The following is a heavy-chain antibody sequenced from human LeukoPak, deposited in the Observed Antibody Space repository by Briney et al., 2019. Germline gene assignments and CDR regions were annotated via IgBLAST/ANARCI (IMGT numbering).Heavy chain of an antibody. CDR3: ARHGGWGYCSSTSCFYRHYFDY. J-gene: IGHJ4*02. Sequence: SETLSLTCTVSGGSISSSSYYWGWIRQPPGKGLEWIGSIYYSGSTYYNPSLKSRVTISVDTSKNQFSLKLSSVTAADTAVYYCARHGGWGYCSSTSCFYRHYFDYWGQGTLVTVSS. CDR1: GGSISSSSYY. V-gene: IGHV4-39*01. CDR2: IYYSGST. D-gene: IGHD2-2*01.